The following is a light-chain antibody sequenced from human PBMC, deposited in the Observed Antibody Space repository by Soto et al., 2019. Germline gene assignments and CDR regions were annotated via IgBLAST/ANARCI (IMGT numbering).Light chain of an antibody. Sequence: QSVLTQPPSASGTPGQKVFISCSGSSSNIGGTNYAYWYQQLPGATPKLLMHSNNLRPSGVPERISGSKFGTEASLAISGLRSEDEAVYYCASWDDRLGAVIFGGGTKLTVL. CDR2: SNN. V-gene: IGLV1-47*02. CDR3: ASWDDRLGAVI. J-gene: IGLJ2*01. CDR1: SSNIGGTNY.